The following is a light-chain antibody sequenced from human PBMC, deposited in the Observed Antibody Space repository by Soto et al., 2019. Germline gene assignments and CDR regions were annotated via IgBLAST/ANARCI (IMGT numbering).Light chain of an antibody. J-gene: IGKJ1*01. CDR3: QQYNNWWT. CDR1: QSVSNN. V-gene: IGKV3-15*01. Sequence: EIVMTHSPATLSLSPGERATLSCRASQSVSNNLAWYHQKPGQAPRLLIYGASTRATGIPARFSGSGSGTEFTLTISSLQSEDFAVYYCQQYNNWWTVGQGTKVEIK. CDR2: GAS.